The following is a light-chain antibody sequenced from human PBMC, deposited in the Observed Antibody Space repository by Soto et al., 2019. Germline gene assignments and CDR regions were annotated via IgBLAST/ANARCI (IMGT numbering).Light chain of an antibody. CDR2: DAC. Sequence: QFISSPFIVSASIGDRVTITYHASHDITNYLNWYQQQPGKAPKLLIYDACMLERGVPSRFSGGGSGTHFTFTISSLQPEDIATFYCQQYDSFPYSFGQGTKVDIK. J-gene: IGKJ2*03. CDR3: QQYDSFPYS. CDR1: HDITNY. V-gene: IGKV1-33*01.